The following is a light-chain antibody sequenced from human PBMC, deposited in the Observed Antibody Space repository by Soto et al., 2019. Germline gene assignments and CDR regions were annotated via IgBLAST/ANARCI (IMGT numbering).Light chain of an antibody. J-gene: IGKJ2*01. CDR3: IQGTHWPPYT. V-gene: IGKV2-30*01. CDR2: KVS. CDR1: QSLAYSDGNTY. Sequence: DVVMTQSPLSLPVTLGQPASISCRSSQSLAYSDGNTYMNWFQQRPGQSPRRLIYKVSNRDSGVPDRYSGSGTGPDLTLKISRVEAEDVGVYYCIQGTHWPPYTFGQGTKLEIK.